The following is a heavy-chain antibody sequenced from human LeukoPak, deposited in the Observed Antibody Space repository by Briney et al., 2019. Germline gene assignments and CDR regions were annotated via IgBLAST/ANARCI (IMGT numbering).Heavy chain of an antibody. J-gene: IGHJ4*02. V-gene: IGHV4-30-2*01. Sequence: PSQTLSLTCAVSGGSIGSGGYSWSWIRQPPGKGLEWIGYIYHSGSTYYNPSLKSRVTISVDRSKNQFSLKLSSVTAADTAVYYCARGVTMVRGVIMVYFDYWGQGTLVTVSS. CDR2: IYHSGST. D-gene: IGHD3-10*01. CDR3: ARGVTMVRGVIMVYFDY. CDR1: GGSIGSGGYS.